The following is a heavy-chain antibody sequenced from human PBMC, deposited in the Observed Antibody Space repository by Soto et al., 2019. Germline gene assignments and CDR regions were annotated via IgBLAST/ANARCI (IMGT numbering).Heavy chain of an antibody. CDR3: ARGPTAYYYDSSGYQPFDY. J-gene: IGHJ4*01. D-gene: IGHD3-22*01. CDR2: IIPIFGTA. V-gene: IGHV1-69*13. CDR1: GGTFSSYA. Sequence: SVKVSCKASGGTFSSYAISWARQAPGQGLEWMGGIIPIFGTANYAQKFQGRVTITADESTSTAYMELSSLRSEDTAVYYCARGPTAYYYDSSGYQPFDYWG.